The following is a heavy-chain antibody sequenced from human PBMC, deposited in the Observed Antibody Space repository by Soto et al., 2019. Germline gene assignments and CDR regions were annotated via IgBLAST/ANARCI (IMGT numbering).Heavy chain of an antibody. J-gene: IGHJ4*02. Sequence: GGSLRLSCAASGFTFSSYGMHWVRQAPGRGLEWVAVIWYDGSNKYYADSVKGRFTISRDNSKNTLYLQMNSLRAEDTAVYYCAREGYNRDFGYWGQGTLVTVSS. CDR3: AREGYNRDFGY. V-gene: IGHV3-33*01. D-gene: IGHD5-12*01. CDR1: GFTFSSYG. CDR2: IWYDGSNK.